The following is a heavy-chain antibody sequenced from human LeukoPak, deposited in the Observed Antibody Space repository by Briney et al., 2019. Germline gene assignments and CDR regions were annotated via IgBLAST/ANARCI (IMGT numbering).Heavy chain of an antibody. CDR3: ARMVSDAALGYYYYMDV. J-gene: IGHJ6*03. Sequence: ASVKVSCKASGGTFSSYTISWVRQAPGQGLEWMGRIIPILGIANYAQKFQGRVTITADKSTSTAYMELSSLRSEDTAVYYCARMVSDAALGYYYYMDVSGKGTTVTVSS. CDR2: IIPILGIA. D-gene: IGHD3-10*01. V-gene: IGHV1-69*02. CDR1: GGTFSSYT.